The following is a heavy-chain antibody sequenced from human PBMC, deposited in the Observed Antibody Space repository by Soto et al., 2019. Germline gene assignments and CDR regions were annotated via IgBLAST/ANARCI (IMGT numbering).Heavy chain of an antibody. J-gene: IGHJ5*01. V-gene: IGHV3-15*01. CDR1: GFTFTDAW. Sequence: EVQLVESGGGSVNPGGSVRLSCAASGFTFTDAWMNWVRQVPGGGLEWVGHVKSQIDGGTTDSAAALDGRVTISRDDSKNMVYLQMNRLRTDDTAVYYCATGSARFDFWGQGTLVTVSS. CDR3: ATGSARFDF. CDR2: VKSQIDGGTT. D-gene: IGHD6-6*01.